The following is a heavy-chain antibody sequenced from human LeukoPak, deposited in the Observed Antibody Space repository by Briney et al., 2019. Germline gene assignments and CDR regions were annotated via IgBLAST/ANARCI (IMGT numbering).Heavy chain of an antibody. J-gene: IGHJ4*02. CDR1: GGSISSGGYS. Sequence: PSETLSLTCAVSGGSISSGGYSWSWIRQPPGKGLEWVGYIYYSGSTYYNPSLKSRVTISVDTSKNQFSLKLSSVTAADTAVYYCARERMAVGYFDYWGQGTLVTVSS. D-gene: IGHD6-19*01. V-gene: IGHV4-31*11. CDR2: IYYSGST. CDR3: ARERMAVGYFDY.